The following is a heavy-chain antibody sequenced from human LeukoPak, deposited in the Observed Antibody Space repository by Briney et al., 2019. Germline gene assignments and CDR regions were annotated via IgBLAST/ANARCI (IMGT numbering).Heavy chain of an antibody. CDR1: GFTFSSYG. CDR3: AKGYYYGSGRWSYMDV. V-gene: IGHV3-23*01. J-gene: IGHJ6*03. D-gene: IGHD3-10*01. Sequence: GGSLRLSCAASGFTFSSYGMSWVRQAPGKGLEWVSGISHSGGSTNYADSVKGRFTISRDNSKNTLYLQMNSLRAEDTAVYYCAKGYYYGSGRWSYMDVWGKGTTVTISS. CDR2: ISHSGGST.